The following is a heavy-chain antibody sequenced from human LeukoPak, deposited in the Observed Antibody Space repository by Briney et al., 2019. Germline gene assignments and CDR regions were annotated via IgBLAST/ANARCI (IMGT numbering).Heavy chain of an antibody. CDR2: IYYSGST. V-gene: IGHV4-39*07. CDR3: ARDPIAVREPIDL. D-gene: IGHD6-6*01. CDR1: GGSISSSSYY. Sequence: SESLSLTCTVSGGSISSSSYYWGWIRQPPGKGLEWIGSIYYSGSTYYNPSLKSRVTISVDTSKDQFSLKLNSVTAADTAVYYCARDPIAVREPIDLWGQGTLVTVSS. J-gene: IGHJ4*02.